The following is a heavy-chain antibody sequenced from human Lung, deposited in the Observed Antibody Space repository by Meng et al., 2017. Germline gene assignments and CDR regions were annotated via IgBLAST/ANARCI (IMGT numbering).Heavy chain of an antibody. CDR2: INHRGRT. CDR3: ARDQGGAGGD. Sequence: QVQLQQWGTGALKPSETLSLTCAVYVGSFSGYQWNWIRQSPGKGLEWIGDINHRGRTNYNPSLKSRVTISVDTSKNQFSLKLSSVTAADTAVYYCARDQGGAGGDWGQGTLVTVSS. D-gene: IGHD2-15*01. V-gene: IGHV4-34*01. J-gene: IGHJ4*02. CDR1: VGSFSGYQ.